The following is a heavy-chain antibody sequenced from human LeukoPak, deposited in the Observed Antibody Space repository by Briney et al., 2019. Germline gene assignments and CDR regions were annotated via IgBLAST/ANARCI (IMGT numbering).Heavy chain of an antibody. CDR1: GGSISSYY. Sequence: SETLSLTCTVSGGSISSYYWSWIRQPPGKGLEWIGYIYYGGSTNYSPSLKSRVTISVDTSKNQFSLKLSSVTAADTAVYYCARGRRNHYYDSINNFDYWGQGTLVTVSS. V-gene: IGHV4-59*01. J-gene: IGHJ4*02. D-gene: IGHD3-22*01. CDR3: ARGRRNHYYDSINNFDY. CDR2: IYYGGST.